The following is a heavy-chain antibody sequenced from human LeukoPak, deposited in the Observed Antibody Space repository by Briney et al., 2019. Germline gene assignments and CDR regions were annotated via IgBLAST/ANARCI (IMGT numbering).Heavy chain of an antibody. J-gene: IGHJ5*02. D-gene: IGHD2-2*01. CDR1: GLTFSDYY. CDR2: ISSSGSTI. CDR3: ARGGSSTSSEYNWFDP. V-gene: IGHV3-11*01. Sequence: PGGSLRLSCAASGLTFSDYYMSWIRQAPGKGLEWVSYISSSGSTIYYADSVKGRFTISRDNAKNSLYLQMNSLRAEDTAVYYCARGGSSTSSEYNWFDPWGQGTLVTVSS.